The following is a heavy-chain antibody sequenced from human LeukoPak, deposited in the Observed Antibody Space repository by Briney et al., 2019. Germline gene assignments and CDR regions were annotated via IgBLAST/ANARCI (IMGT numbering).Heavy chain of an antibody. CDR2: ISSSSSYI. CDR3: ARDRVAAAGTCFDY. V-gene: IGHV3-21*01. J-gene: IGHJ4*02. Sequence: GGSLRLSCAASGFTFSSYSMNWVRQAPGKGLEWVSSISSSSSYIYYADSVKGRFTISRDNSKNTLYLQMNSLRAEDTAVYYCARDRVAAAGTCFDYWGQGTLVTVSS. D-gene: IGHD6-13*01. CDR1: GFTFSSYS.